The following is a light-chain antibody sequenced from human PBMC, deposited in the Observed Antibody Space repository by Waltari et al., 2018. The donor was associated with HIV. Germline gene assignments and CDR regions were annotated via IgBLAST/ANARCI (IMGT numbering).Light chain of an antibody. CDR2: DDR. CDR1: NIGSKS. V-gene: IGLV3-21*02. J-gene: IGLJ2*01. CDR3: QVWESSSDHVV. Sequence: SYVLTQSPSVSVALGQTASIACGGNNIGSKSVHCYQQKPGQAPALVIYDDRDRPSGIPERFSGSNSGHTATLSIGRVEAGDEADYYCQVWESSSDHVVIGGGTKLTV.